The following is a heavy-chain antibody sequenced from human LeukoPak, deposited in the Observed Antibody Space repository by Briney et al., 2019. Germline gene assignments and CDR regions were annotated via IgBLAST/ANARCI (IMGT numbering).Heavy chain of an antibody. CDR3: ATNWGRYYFDY. CDR2: ISGSGGGT. J-gene: IGHJ4*02. CDR1: GFTFSSYA. V-gene: IGHV3-23*01. D-gene: IGHD7-27*01. Sequence: GGSLRLSCAASGFTFSSYATSWVRQAPGKGLEWVSAISGSGGGTYYADSVKGRFTISRDNSKNTLYLQMNSLRAEDTGVYFCATNWGRYYFDYWGQGTLVTVSS.